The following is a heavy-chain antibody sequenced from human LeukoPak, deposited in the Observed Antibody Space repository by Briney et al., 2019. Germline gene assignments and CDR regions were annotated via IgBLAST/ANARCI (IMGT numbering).Heavy chain of an antibody. D-gene: IGHD1-1*01. CDR1: GFTFSSCA. CDR2: ISYDGSNK. J-gene: IGHJ4*02. V-gene: IGHV3-30-3*01. Sequence: GRPLRLSCAASGFTFSSCAMHWVRQAPGKGLEWVAVISYDGSNKYYADSVKGRFTISRDNSKNTLYLQMNSLRAEDTAVYYCARGALLERFFDYWGQGTLVTVSS. CDR3: ARGALLERFFDY.